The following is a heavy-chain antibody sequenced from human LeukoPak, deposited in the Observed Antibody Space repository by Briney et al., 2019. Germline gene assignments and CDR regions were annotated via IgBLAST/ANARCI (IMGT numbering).Heavy chain of an antibody. CDR3: ARDLWVAVAGAFDY. V-gene: IGHV3-48*02. CDR2: ISSSSSTI. D-gene: IGHD6-19*01. Sequence: TGGSLRLSCAASGFTFSSYNMNWVRQAPGKGLEWVSYISSSSSTIYYADSVKGRFTISRDNARNSLFLQMNSLRDEDTAVHYCARDLWVAVAGAFDYWGQGTLVTVSS. CDR1: GFTFSSYN. J-gene: IGHJ4*02.